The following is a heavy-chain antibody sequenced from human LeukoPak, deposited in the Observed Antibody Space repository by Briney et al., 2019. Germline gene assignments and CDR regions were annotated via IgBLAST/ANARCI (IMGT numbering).Heavy chain of an antibody. V-gene: IGHV4-39*01. CDR3: ARHEGIVATIRWFDP. Sequence: SETLSLTCTVSGGSISSSSYYWGCIRQPPGQGLEWIGSIYYSGSTYYNPSLKSRVTISVDTSKNQFSLKLSSVTAADTAVYYCARHEGIVATIRWFDPWGQGTLVTVSS. D-gene: IGHD5-12*01. CDR2: IYYSGST. J-gene: IGHJ5*02. CDR1: GGSISSSSYY.